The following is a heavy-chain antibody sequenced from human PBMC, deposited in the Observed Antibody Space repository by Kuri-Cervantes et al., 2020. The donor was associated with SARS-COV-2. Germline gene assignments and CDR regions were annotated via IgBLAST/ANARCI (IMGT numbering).Heavy chain of an antibody. CDR3: AQDVQYCTRTSCSHYDYYGMDV. J-gene: IGHJ6*02. CDR1: DYTFTNYG. D-gene: IGHD2-2*01. V-gene: IGHV3-30*03. CDR2: ISFDGGKR. Sequence: GESLKISCAASDYTFTNYGMHWVRQAPGKGLEWVAVISFDGGKRYFGDSVKGRFTISRDNSNNTLYLQMNSLRPEGTAVYYCAQDVQYCTRTSCSHYDYYGMDVWGQGTTVTVSS.